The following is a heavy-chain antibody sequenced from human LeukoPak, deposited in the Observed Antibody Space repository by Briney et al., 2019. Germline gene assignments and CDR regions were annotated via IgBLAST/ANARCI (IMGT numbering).Heavy chain of an antibody. CDR1: GGSISSYY. Sequence: SETLSLTCTVSGGSISSYYWSWIRQPAGKGLEWIGRIYTSGSTNYNPSLKSRVIISVDTSKNQFSLKLSSVTAADTAVYYCARLYHDLLTGYFDYWGQGTLVTVSS. D-gene: IGHD3-9*01. V-gene: IGHV4-4*07. CDR2: IYTSGST. CDR3: ARLYHDLLTGYFDY. J-gene: IGHJ4*02.